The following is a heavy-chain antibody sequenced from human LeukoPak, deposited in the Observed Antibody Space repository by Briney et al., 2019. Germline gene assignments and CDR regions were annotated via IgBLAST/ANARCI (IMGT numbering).Heavy chain of an antibody. CDR3: AGDPPRSGFAFQV. Sequence: GGSLRLSCTASGFTFSGYSMNWIRQAPGKGLEWVSSFGTRSTSIYHAGSVKGRFTISRDNSKNTVYLQMNSLRAEDTALYYCAGDPPRSGFAFQVWGQGTMVTVS. J-gene: IGHJ3*01. V-gene: IGHV3-21*01. CDR1: GFTFSGYS. D-gene: IGHD3-22*01. CDR2: FGTRSTSI.